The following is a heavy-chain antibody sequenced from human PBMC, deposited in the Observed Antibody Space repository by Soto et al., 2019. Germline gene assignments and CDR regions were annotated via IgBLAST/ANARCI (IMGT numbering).Heavy chain of an antibody. CDR2: ISYDGSNQ. CDR3: AKEIRAYSSSWSFDY. CDR1: GFTFSSYG. V-gene: IGHV3-30*18. D-gene: IGHD6-13*01. J-gene: IGHJ4*02. Sequence: QVQLVESGGGVVQPGRSLRLSCAASGFTFSSYGMHWVRQAPGEGLEWVVVISYDGSNQYYTDSAKGRFTISRDNSKSTLYLQMNSLRAEDTAVYYCAKEIRAYSSSWSFDYWGQGTLVTVSS.